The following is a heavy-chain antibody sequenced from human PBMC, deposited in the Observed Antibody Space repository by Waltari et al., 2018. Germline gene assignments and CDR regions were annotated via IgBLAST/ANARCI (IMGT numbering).Heavy chain of an antibody. Sequence: EVQLVESGGGLVQPGRSLRLSCAASGFTFDDYAMHWVRQAPGTGLEWVSGISWNSGSIGYADSVKGRFTISRDNAKNSLYLQMNSLRAEDTALYYCAKALRYCSGGSCYYYFDYWGQGTLVTVSS. J-gene: IGHJ4*02. D-gene: IGHD2-15*01. V-gene: IGHV3-9*01. CDR2: ISWNSGSI. CDR1: GFTFDDYA. CDR3: AKALRYCSGGSCYYYFDY.